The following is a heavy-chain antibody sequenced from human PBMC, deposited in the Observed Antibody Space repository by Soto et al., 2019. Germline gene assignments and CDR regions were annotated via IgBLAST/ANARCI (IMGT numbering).Heavy chain of an antibody. CDR3: ASDYCSSTSCYRYYYYGMDV. Sequence: SVKVSCKASGGTFSSYAISWVRQAPGQGLEWMGGIIPIFGTANYAQKLQGRVTITADESTSTAYMELSSLRSEDTAVYYCASDYCSSTSCYRYYYYGMDVWGQGTTVTVSS. CDR1: GGTFSSYA. J-gene: IGHJ6*02. D-gene: IGHD2-2*01. V-gene: IGHV1-69*13. CDR2: IIPIFGTA.